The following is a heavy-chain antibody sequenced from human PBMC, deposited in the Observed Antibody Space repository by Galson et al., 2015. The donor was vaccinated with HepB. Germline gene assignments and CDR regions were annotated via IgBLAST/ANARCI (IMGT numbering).Heavy chain of an antibody. J-gene: IGHJ3*02. CDR3: ARGRVYSRRQTQEGAFDI. V-gene: IGHV3-30*04. Sequence: SLRLSCAASGFTFSSYAMHWVRQAPGKGLEWVAVISYDGSNKYYADSVKGRFTISRDNSKNTLYLQMNSLRAEDTAVYYCARGRVYSRRQTQEGAFDIWGQGTMVTVSS. CDR1: GFTFSSYA. CDR2: ISYDGSNK. D-gene: IGHD6-13*01.